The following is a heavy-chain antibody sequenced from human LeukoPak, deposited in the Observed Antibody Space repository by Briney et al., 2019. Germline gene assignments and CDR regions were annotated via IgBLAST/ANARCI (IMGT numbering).Heavy chain of an antibody. CDR2: IRGSGSST. CDR1: GFSFSSYA. CDR3: AKGLRSYYDSSYFDY. Sequence: GGSLRLSCTASGFSFSSYAMSWLRQAPGKGLGWVSSIRGSGSSTYYADSVKGRFTISRDNSKNTLYLQMNSLRAEDTAVYYCAKGLRSYYDSSYFDYWGQGTLVTVSS. V-gene: IGHV3-23*01. D-gene: IGHD3-16*01. J-gene: IGHJ4*02.